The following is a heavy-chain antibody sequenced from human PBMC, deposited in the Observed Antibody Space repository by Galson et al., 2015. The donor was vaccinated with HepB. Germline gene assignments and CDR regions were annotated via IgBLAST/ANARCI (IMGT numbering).Heavy chain of an antibody. CDR3: ARDYSSGWYADAFDI. J-gene: IGHJ3*02. CDR1: GYTFTSYD. Sequence: SVKVSCKASGYTFTSYDINWVRQATGQGLEWMGGIIPIFGTANYAQKFQGRVTITADESTSTAYMELSSLRSEDTAVYYCARDYSSGWYADAFDIWGQGTMVTVSS. D-gene: IGHD6-19*01. V-gene: IGHV1-69*13. CDR2: IIPIFGTA.